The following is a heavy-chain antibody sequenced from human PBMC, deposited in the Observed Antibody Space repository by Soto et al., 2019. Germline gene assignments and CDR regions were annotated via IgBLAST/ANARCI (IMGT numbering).Heavy chain of an antibody. Sequence: GGSLRLSCAASGFTFSSYAMHWVRQAPGKGLEWVAVISYDGSNKYYADSVKGRFTISRDNSKNTLYLQMNSLRAEDTAVYYCARDPRSSGYYHFDYWGQGTLVTVSS. V-gene: IGHV3-30-3*01. J-gene: IGHJ4*02. CDR1: GFTFSSYA. D-gene: IGHD3-22*01. CDR3: ARDPRSSGYYHFDY. CDR2: ISYDGSNK.